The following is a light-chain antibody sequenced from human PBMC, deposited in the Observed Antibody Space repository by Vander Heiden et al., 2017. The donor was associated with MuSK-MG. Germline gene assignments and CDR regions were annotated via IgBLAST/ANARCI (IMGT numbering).Light chain of an antibody. CDR3: SSYTGSSTLDYV. V-gene: IGLV2-14*01. CDR1: SSDVGGYNY. J-gene: IGLJ1*01. CDR2: EVS. Sequence: QSALTQPASVSGSPGPSLIISCTGTSSDVGGYNYVSWYQHHPGKAPKLMIYEVSNRPSGVSNRFSGSKSGNTASLTISGLQAEDEADYYCSSYTGSSTLDYVFGTGTKVTVL.